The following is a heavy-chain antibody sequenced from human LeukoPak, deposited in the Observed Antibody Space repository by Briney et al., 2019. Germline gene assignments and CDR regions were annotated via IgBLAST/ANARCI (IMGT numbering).Heavy chain of an antibody. Sequence: SQTLSLTCTVSGGSISSGGYYWSWIRQHPGKGLEWIGYIYYSGSTYYNPSLKSRVTISVDTSKNQFSLKLSSVTAAHTAVYYCARENRWYSSSGRFDYWGQGTLVTVSS. CDR2: IYYSGST. D-gene: IGHD6-6*01. CDR1: GGSISSGGYY. J-gene: IGHJ4*02. CDR3: ARENRWYSSSGRFDY. V-gene: IGHV4-31*03.